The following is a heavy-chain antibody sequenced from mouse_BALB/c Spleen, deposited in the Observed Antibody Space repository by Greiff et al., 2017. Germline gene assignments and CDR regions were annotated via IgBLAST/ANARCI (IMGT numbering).Heavy chain of an antibody. J-gene: IGHJ4*01. CDR2: IWAGGST. CDR3: ARGSTMIKEDAMDY. V-gene: IGHV2-9*02. D-gene: IGHD2-4*01. CDR1: GFSLTSYG. Sequence: VQLQESGPGLVAPSQSLSITCTVSGFSLTSYGVHWVRQPPGKGLEWLGVIWAGGSTNYNSALMSRLSISKDNSKSQVFLKMNSLQTDDTAMYYCARGSTMIKEDAMDYWGQGTSVTVSS.